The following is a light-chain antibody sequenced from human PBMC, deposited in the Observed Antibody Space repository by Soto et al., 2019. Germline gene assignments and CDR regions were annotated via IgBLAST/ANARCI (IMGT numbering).Light chain of an antibody. Sequence: QSALTQPASVSGSPGQSITISCTGTSSDVGGYNYVSWYQHHPGKAPKLMIYDVSSRPSGVSNRFSGSKSGNTASLIISGLQAEDEAHYYCSSYTSTGTRVFGGGNKLTVL. V-gene: IGLV2-14*01. CDR2: DVS. CDR1: SSDVGGYNY. J-gene: IGLJ2*01. CDR3: SSYTSTGTRV.